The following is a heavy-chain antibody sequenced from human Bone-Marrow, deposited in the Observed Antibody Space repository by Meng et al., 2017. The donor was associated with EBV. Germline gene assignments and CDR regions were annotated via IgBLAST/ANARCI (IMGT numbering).Heavy chain of an antibody. CDR1: GGSFSGYY. Sequence: QVQLQQWGAGLLTPSETLSLPCAVYGGSFSGYYWSWIRQPPGKGLEWIGEINHSGSTNYNPSLKSRVTISVDTSKNQFSLKLSSVTAADTAVYYCARPPTGRGSYLDYWGQGTLVTVSS. D-gene: IGHD3-16*01. V-gene: IGHV4-34*01. CDR2: INHSGST. J-gene: IGHJ4*02. CDR3: ARPPTGRGSYLDY.